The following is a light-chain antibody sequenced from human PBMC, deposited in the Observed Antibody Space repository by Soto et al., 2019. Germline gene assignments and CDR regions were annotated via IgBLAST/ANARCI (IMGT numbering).Light chain of an antibody. CDR3: TSYTTSRIWV. CDR1: SGDVVHYNY. J-gene: IGLJ3*02. V-gene: IGLV2-14*01. Sequence: QSALTQPASVSGSPGQSITISCTGCSGDVVHYNYVSWFQQHPGKAPKLMIYEVSNRPSGVSNRFSGSKSGNTASLIISGLQAEDEADYYCTSYTTSRIWVFGGGTKLTVL. CDR2: EVS.